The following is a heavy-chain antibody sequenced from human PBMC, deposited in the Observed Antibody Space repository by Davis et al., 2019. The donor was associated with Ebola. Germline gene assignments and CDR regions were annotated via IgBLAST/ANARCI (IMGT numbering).Heavy chain of an antibody. CDR3: AREEDYGDYGYFDL. Sequence: PSETLSLTCTVSGGSISSYYWSWIRQPPGKGLEWIGYIYYSGSTNYNPSLKSRVSISIDTSKNQFSLRQTSLTAADTAVYYCAREEDYGDYGYFDLWGRGNLVTVSS. CDR1: GGSISSYY. V-gene: IGHV4-59*12. J-gene: IGHJ2*01. D-gene: IGHD4-17*01. CDR2: IYYSGST.